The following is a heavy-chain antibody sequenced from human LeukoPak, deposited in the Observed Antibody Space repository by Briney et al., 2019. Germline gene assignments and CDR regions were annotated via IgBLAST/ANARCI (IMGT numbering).Heavy chain of an antibody. CDR3: ARSNYYDSSGYPRKTAFDI. J-gene: IGHJ3*02. D-gene: IGHD3-22*01. Sequence: SQTLSLTCTVSGGSISSGGYYWSWIRQPPGKGLEWIGYIYHSGSTYYNPFLKSRVTISVDTSKNQFSLKLSSVTAADTAVYYCARSNYYDSSGYPRKTAFDIWGQGTMVTVSS. CDR2: IYHSGST. V-gene: IGHV4-30-2*05. CDR1: GGSISSGGYY.